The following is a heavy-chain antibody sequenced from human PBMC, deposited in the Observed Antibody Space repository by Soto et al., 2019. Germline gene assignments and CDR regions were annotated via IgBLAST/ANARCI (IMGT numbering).Heavy chain of an antibody. CDR3: ASYIRGFLYYYGMDV. J-gene: IGHJ6*02. CDR1: GGTFSSYA. CDR2: IIPIFGTA. D-gene: IGHD3-16*01. V-gene: IGHV1-69*06. Sequence: SVKVSCKASGGTFSSYAISWVRQAPGQGLEWMGGIIPIFGTANYAQKFQGRVTITADKSTSTAYMELSSLRSEDTAVYYCASYIRGFLYYYGMDVWGQGTTVTVSS.